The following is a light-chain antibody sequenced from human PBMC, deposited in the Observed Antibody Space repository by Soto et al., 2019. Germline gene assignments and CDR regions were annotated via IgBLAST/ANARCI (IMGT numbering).Light chain of an antibody. J-gene: IGLJ1*01. CDR2: EGS. CDR3: CSYAGSSTYV. V-gene: IGLV2-23*01. Sequence: QSVLTQPASVSGSPGQSITISCTGTSSDVGSYNLVSWYQQHPIKAPKLMIYEGSKRPSGVSNRFSGSKSGNTASLTISGLQGEDEADYYCCSYAGSSTYVFGTGTKVTVL. CDR1: SSDVGSYNL.